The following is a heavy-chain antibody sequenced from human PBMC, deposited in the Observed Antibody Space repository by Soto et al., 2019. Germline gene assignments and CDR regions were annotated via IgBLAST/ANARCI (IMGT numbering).Heavy chain of an antibody. D-gene: IGHD1-20*01. Sequence: ASVKVSCKPSGYTFTGHYIHWVRQAPQQGPEWMGEIGPESGATRYAQKFRGRVTMTTDTSTRTAYMELRSLRSDDTAMYYCARVYGGYFDLWGQGTLVTVSS. V-gene: IGHV1-2*02. CDR2: IGPESGAT. J-gene: IGHJ4*02. CDR1: GYTFTGHY. CDR3: ARVYGGYFDL.